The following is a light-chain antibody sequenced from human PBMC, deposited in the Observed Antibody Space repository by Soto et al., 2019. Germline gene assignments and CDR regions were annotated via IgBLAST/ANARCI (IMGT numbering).Light chain of an antibody. CDR3: SSYTHSVNLGCV. V-gene: IGLV2-14*01. J-gene: IGLJ1*01. Sequence: QSVLSQVASGSGALVQNITISCTETSSDVGGYNYVSWYQQCPGKAPKLMIYDVSKRPSGVSNRFSGSKSGNTASLTISGLQADDEADYYCSSYTHSVNLGCVFGTGTKVTVL. CDR1: SSDVGGYNY. CDR2: DVS.